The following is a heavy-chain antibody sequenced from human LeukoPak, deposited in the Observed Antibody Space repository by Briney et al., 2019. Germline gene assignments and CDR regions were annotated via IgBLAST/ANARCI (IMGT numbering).Heavy chain of an antibody. J-gene: IGHJ4*02. CDR2: ISYDGSNK. CDR1: GFTFSSYA. Sequence: GGSLRLSCAASGFTFSSYAMHWVRQAPGKGLEWVAVISYDGSNKYYADSVKGRFTISRDNSKNTLYLQTNSLRAEDTAVYYCARDLLPGRYDSSGYYLPHYWGQGTLVTVSS. CDR3: ARDLLPGRYDSSGYYLPHY. D-gene: IGHD3-22*01. V-gene: IGHV3-30-3*01.